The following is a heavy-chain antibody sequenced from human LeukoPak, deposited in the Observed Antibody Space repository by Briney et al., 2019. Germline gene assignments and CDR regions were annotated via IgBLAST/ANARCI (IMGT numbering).Heavy chain of an antibody. CDR2: IIPIFGTA. D-gene: IGHD2-2*01. Sequence: ASVKVSCKASGGTFSSYAISWVRQAPGQGLEWMGGIIPIFGTANYALKFQGRVTITTDESTSTAYMELSSLRSEDTAVYYCARAGGTYCSSTSCYSGFDYWGQGTLVTVSS. CDR1: GGTFSSYA. V-gene: IGHV1-69*05. CDR3: ARAGGTYCSSTSCYSGFDY. J-gene: IGHJ4*02.